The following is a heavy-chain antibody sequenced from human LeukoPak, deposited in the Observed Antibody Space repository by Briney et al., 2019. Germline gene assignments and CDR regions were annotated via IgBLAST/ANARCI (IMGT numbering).Heavy chain of an antibody. CDR2: ISSSDSTI. CDR1: RFTFSDYY. D-gene: IGHD6-13*01. Sequence: GGALRLSCAASRFTFSDYYMTWIRQAPGKGLEWVSYISSSDSTIYYADPVRGRFTISRDNAKNSLYLQMNSLAADDTAVYYCARVYISSRGYYYMDVWGKGTTVTISS. V-gene: IGHV3-11*01. J-gene: IGHJ6*03. CDR3: ARVYISSRGYYYMDV.